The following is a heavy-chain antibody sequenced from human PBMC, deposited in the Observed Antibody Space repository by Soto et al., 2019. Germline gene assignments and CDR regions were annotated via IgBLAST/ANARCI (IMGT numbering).Heavy chain of an antibody. CDR2: ISGSGGIT. V-gene: IGHV3-23*01. D-gene: IGHD1-1*01. CDR1: GCAFSNYA. Sequence: GXSLILSGAASGCAFSNYAMTCVRQAPGKGLEWVSFISGSGGITYYADSVKGRFTISRDNSKNTLYLQMHSLRAEDTAIYYCEKDANWEDHYWGQGTLVTVSS. CDR3: EKDANWEDHY. J-gene: IGHJ4*02.